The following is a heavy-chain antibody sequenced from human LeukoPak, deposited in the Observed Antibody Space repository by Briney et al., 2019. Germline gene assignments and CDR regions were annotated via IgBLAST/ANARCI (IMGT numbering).Heavy chain of an antibody. CDR1: GGSFSGYY. CDR2: INHSGRT. Sequence: ASETLSLTCAVFGGSFSGYYWSWIRQPPEKGLELIGEINHSGRTKYNPSLKSRVTISVETSQNQFSLRLNSVTAADTAVYYCARGPPIIYNILTGYYNFDSWGQGTLVTVSS. CDR3: ARGPPIIYNILTGYYNFDS. J-gene: IGHJ4*02. D-gene: IGHD3-9*01. V-gene: IGHV4-34*01.